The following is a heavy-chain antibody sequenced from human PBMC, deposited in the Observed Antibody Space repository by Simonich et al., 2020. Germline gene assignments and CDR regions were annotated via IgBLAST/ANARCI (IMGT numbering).Heavy chain of an antibody. CDR3: ARGRYYYDSSGYYYDAFDI. CDR2: INPNRGGT. D-gene: IGHD3-22*01. V-gene: IGHV1-2*02. CDR1: GYTFTGYY. J-gene: IGHJ3*02. Sequence: QVQLVQSGAEVKKPGASVKVSCKASGYTFTGYYMHWVRQAPGQGLEWMGWINPNRGGTNYAQKFQGRVTMTRDTSISTAYMELSRLRSDDTAVYYCARGRYYYDSSGYYYDAFDIWGQGTMVTVSS.